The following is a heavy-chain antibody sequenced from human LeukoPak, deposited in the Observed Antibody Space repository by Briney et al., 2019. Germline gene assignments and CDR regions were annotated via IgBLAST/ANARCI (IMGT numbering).Heavy chain of an antibody. V-gene: IGHV4-34*01. CDR2: ISHTEGT. Sequence: SETLSLTCGVFSMSINDYYWSWIRQSPGKGLEWIGEISHTEGTRYNPSLESRVTMSVGTSENQLSLKLIFVTAADTAVYYCARIRGGHSGSLCYNHWGLGTLVTVSS. CDR1: SMSINDYY. CDR3: ARIRGGHSGSLCYNH. D-gene: IGHD2-15*01. J-gene: IGHJ4*02.